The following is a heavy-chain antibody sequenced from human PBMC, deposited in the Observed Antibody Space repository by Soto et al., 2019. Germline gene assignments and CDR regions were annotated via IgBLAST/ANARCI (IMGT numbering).Heavy chain of an antibody. V-gene: IGHV1-69*06. CDR2: IIPIFGTA. CDR3: ATATRIAAPFDY. Sequence: SSVKVSCKASGGTFSSYAISWVRQAPGQGLEWMGGIIPIFGTANYAQKFQGRVTITADKSTSTAYMELSSLRSEDTAVYYCATATRIAAPFDYWGQGTLVTVSS. D-gene: IGHD6-13*01. CDR1: GGTFSSYA. J-gene: IGHJ4*02.